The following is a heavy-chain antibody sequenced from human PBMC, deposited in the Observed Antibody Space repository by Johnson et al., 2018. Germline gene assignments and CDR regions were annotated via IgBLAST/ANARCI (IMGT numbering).Heavy chain of an antibody. CDR3: ASTPPYYDFWSGEYYYYMDV. CDR2: IWYDGGYK. V-gene: IGHV3-33*01. D-gene: IGHD3-3*01. Sequence: QVQLVESGGGVVQPGRSLRLSCAASGFTFSSYGMHWVRQAPGKGLEWVAVIWYDGGYKYNADSVKGRFTISRDNSKNTVYLQMNSLRAEDAAVYYWASTPPYYDFWSGEYYYYMDVWGKGTTVTVSS. CDR1: GFTFSSYG. J-gene: IGHJ6*03.